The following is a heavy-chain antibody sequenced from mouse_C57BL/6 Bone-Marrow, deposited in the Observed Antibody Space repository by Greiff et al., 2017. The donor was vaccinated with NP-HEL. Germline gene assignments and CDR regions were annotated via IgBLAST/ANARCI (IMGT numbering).Heavy chain of an antibody. J-gene: IGHJ1*03. Sequence: DVQLVESGGGLVKPGGSLKLSCAASGFTFSDYGMHWVRQAPEKGLEWVAYISSGSSTIYYADTVKGRFTISRDNAKNTLFLQMTSLRSEDTAMYYCARKSYYGSSRGYFDVWGTGTTVTVSS. CDR2: ISSGSSTI. V-gene: IGHV5-17*01. CDR1: GFTFSDYG. D-gene: IGHD1-1*01. CDR3: ARKSYYGSSRGYFDV.